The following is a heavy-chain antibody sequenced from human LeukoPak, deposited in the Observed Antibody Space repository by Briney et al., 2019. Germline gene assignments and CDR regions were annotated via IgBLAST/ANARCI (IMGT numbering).Heavy chain of an antibody. CDR1: GFTFSSYS. J-gene: IGHJ4*02. Sequence: TGGSLRLSCAASGFTFSSYSMNWVRQAPGKGLEWVSSISSSSSYIYYADSVKGRFTISRDNAKNSLYLQMNSLRAEDTAVYYCARDDIVTDYYFDYWGQRTLVTVSS. CDR3: ARDDIVTDYYFDY. V-gene: IGHV3-21*01. D-gene: IGHD3-9*01. CDR2: ISSSSSYI.